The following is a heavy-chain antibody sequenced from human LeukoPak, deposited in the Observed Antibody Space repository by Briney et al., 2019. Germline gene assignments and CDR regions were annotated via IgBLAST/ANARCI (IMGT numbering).Heavy chain of an antibody. Sequence: SGGSLRLSCAASGFTFSNYAMSWVRQAPGKGLEWVSAIRDSGGNTYYADSVKGRFTISRDNSKNTLFLQMNSLRAEDTAVYFSAKDLQGGNNYGSIFGYFDYWGQGALVTVSS. CDR2: IRDSGGNT. CDR1: GFTFSNYA. J-gene: IGHJ4*02. CDR3: AKDLQGGNNYGSIFGYFDY. D-gene: IGHD5-18*01. V-gene: IGHV3-23*01.